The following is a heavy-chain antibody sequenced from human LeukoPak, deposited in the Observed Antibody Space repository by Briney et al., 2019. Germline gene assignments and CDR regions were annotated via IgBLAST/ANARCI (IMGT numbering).Heavy chain of an antibody. CDR1: GFTFGSNW. Sequence: QAGGSLRLSCAASGFTFGSNWMSWVRQAPGKGLEWVANIKEDGSETYYVDSVKGRFTISRDNSKNTLYLQMSSLKAEDTAVYYCARTRYCSGISCFYANWGQGTLVTVSS. J-gene: IGHJ4*02. CDR2: IKEDGSET. CDR3: ARTRYCSGISCFYAN. D-gene: IGHD2-2*01. V-gene: IGHV3-7*05.